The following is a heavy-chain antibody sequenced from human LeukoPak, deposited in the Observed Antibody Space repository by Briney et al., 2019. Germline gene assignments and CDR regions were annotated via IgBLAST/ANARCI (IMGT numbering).Heavy chain of an antibody. J-gene: IGHJ4*02. CDR1: GFTLITNA. V-gene: IGHV3-23*01. Sequence: GGSLRLSGLTSGFTLITNAMSWVRKAPGKGLEWISGISGSGASTYYADSVKGRFTISRDDSRNTLYLQMNSLRGDDTAVYYCAKDVGKWESLHFFDYWGQGTLVTVSS. D-gene: IGHD1-26*01. CDR3: AKDVGKWESLHFFDY. CDR2: ISGSGAST.